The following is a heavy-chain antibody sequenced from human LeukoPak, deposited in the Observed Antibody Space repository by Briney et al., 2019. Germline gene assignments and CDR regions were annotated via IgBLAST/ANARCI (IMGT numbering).Heavy chain of an antibody. V-gene: IGHV4-34*01. J-gene: IGHJ4*02. CDR3: ARASSSTDDIFDPSFDY. Sequence: PSETLSLTCAVYGGSFSGYYWGWIRQPPGKGLEWIGEINHSGSANYNPSLKSRAIMSDDTSKSQFSLKLSSVTAADTAVYYCARASSSTDDIFDPSFDYWGQGTLVTVSS. CDR1: GGSFSGYY. CDR2: INHSGSA. D-gene: IGHD3-9*01.